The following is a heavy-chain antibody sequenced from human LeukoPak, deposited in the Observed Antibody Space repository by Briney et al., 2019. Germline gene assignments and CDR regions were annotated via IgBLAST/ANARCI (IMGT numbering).Heavy chain of an antibody. Sequence: SEALSLTCTVSGGSMNNYYWSWIRQSPGKGLEWVGYIYHTGSATYKPSLKSRVTLSLDTSKNQFSLRLNSVTAADTAVYYCARGRGDSKGASFDFWGQGTLVTVSS. D-gene: IGHD3-22*01. CDR3: ARGRGDSKGASFDF. CDR1: GGSMNNYY. V-gene: IGHV4-59*01. CDR2: IYHTGSA. J-gene: IGHJ4*02.